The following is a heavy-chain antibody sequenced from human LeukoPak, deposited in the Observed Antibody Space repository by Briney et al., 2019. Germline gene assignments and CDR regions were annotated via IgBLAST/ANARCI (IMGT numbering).Heavy chain of an antibody. CDR2: ISGSGGST. J-gene: IGHJ4*02. D-gene: IGHD4-17*01. CDR1: GVTFSSYD. CDR3: TRHSLDYGDPFDY. V-gene: IGHV3-23*01. Sequence: GGTLRLSCAASGVTFSSYDMSWIRQAPGKGLEWVSAISGSGGSTYYADSVKGRFTISRDNSKNTLYLQMNSLRAEDTAVYYCTRHSLDYGDPFDYWGQGTLVTVSS.